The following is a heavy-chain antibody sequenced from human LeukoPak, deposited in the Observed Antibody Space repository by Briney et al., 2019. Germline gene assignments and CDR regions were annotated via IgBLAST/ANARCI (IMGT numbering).Heavy chain of an antibody. V-gene: IGHV5-51*01. D-gene: IGHD6-13*01. Sequence: GESLKISCKGSGYSFTSYWIGWVRQMPGKGLEWMGIIYPGDSDTRYSPSFQGQVTISADRSISTAYLQWSSLRASDTAMYYCARSSWYTLENWFDPWGQGTLVTVSS. CDR3: ARSSWYTLENWFDP. CDR1: GYSFTSYW. J-gene: IGHJ5*02. CDR2: IYPGDSDT.